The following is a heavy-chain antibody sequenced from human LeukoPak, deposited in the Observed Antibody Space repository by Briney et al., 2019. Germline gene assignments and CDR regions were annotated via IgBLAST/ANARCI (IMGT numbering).Heavy chain of an antibody. CDR3: ASRYYYDSSGYFLY. CDR2: IYYSGST. Sequence: SETLSLTCTVSGNAIRSSSYYWGWIRQPPGKGLEWIGYIYYSGSTYYSSSLKSRVTISVDTSKNQFSLKLNSVTAADTAVYYSASRYYYDSSGYFLYWGQGTLVAVSS. V-gene: IGHV4-39*01. J-gene: IGHJ4*02. D-gene: IGHD3-22*01. CDR1: GNAIRSSSYY.